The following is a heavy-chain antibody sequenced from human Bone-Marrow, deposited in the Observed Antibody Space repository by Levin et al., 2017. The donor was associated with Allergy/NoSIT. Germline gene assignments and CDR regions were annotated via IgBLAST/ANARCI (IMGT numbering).Heavy chain of an antibody. CDR1: GGSISSSSYF. V-gene: IGHV4-39*07. J-gene: IGHJ6*03. D-gene: IGHD5-18*01. CDR3: ARCGYSYGHCYYYMGV. CDR2: IFYNGSS. Sequence: SQTLSLTCIVSGGSISSSSYFWGWIRQPPGKGLEWIGNIFYNGSSYCNPSLKSRVTVSVDPSKNQFSLQVSSVTAADTAVYYCARCGYSYGHCYYYMGVWGKGTTVTVSS.